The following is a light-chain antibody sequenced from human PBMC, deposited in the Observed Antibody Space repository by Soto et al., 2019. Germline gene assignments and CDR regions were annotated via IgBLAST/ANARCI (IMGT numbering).Light chain of an antibody. J-gene: IGLJ2*01. Sequence: QSVLTQPPSMSGAPGQRVTISCTGSSSNIGAGYDVHWYQHLPGTAPKPLLFGNNHRPSGVPDRFSGSKSGTSASLAITGLQAEDEAYYFRQAHYSKLKGGVLFRGGTKLT. CDR3: QAHYSKLKGGVL. V-gene: IGLV1-40*01. CDR1: SSNIGAGYD. CDR2: GNN.